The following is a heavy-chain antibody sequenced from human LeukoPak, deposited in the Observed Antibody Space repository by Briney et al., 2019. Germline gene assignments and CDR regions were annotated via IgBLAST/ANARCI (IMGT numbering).Heavy chain of an antibody. Sequence: ASVKVSCEASGYTFTGYYMHWVRQAPGEGLEWMGIINPTGGSTSYAQKFQGRVTMTRDTSTSTVYMELSSLRSEDTAVYYCARDHYHKIHSAMVTAPDYWGQGTLVIVSS. CDR2: INPTGGST. J-gene: IGHJ4*02. D-gene: IGHD2-21*02. CDR3: ARDHYHKIHSAMVTAPDY. V-gene: IGHV1-46*01. CDR1: GYTFTGYY.